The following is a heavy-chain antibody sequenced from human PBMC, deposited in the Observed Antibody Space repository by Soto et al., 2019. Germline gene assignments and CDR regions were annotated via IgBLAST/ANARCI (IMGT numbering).Heavy chain of an antibody. D-gene: IGHD4-17*01. Sequence: LRLSCAASGFTFSDYYMSWIRQAPGKGLEWVSYISSSSSYTNYADSVKGRFTISRDNSKNTLYLQMSSLRAVDTAVYYCVHPRSTVQIPPTWGQGTLVTVSS. V-gene: IGHV3-11*06. CDR1: GFTFSDYY. CDR3: VHPRSTVQIPPT. J-gene: IGHJ5*02. CDR2: ISSSSSYT.